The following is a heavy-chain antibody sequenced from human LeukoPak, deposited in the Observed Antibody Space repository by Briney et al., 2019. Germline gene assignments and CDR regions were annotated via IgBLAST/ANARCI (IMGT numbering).Heavy chain of an antibody. Sequence: SGGSLRLSCEGSGFTFSNYWMGWVRQAPGKGLQWVANIKTDGSEKYYVDSVKGRFTISRDNAKNSLYLQMNSLRAEDTAVYYCAKDNPDPWGQGTLVTVSS. CDR2: IKTDGSEK. CDR3: AKDNPDP. D-gene: IGHD1-14*01. CDR1: GFTFSNYW. V-gene: IGHV3-7*01. J-gene: IGHJ5*02.